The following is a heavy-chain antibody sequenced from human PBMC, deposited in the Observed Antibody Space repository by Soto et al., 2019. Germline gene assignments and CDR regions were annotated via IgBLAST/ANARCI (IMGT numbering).Heavy chain of an antibody. CDR1: GFTFSNAW. J-gene: IGHJ4*02. Sequence: GGSLRLSCAASGFTFSNAWMSWVRQAPGKGLEWVGRIKSKTDGGTTDYAAPVKGRFTISRDDSKNTLYLQMNSLKTEDTAVYYCTTAGSYYDSSGYYNTGFDYWGQGTLVTVSS. V-gene: IGHV3-15*01. D-gene: IGHD3-22*01. CDR3: TTAGSYYDSSGYYNTGFDY. CDR2: IKSKTDGGTT.